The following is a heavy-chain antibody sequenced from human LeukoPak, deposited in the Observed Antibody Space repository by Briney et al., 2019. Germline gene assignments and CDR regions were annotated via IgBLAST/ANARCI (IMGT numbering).Heavy chain of an antibody. J-gene: IGHJ3*02. CDR1: GFTFSSYG. Sequence: PGGSLRLSCAASGFTFSSYGMHWVRQAPRKGLEWVACIRYDGSNKYYADSVKGRFTISRDNSKNTLYLQMNSLRAEDTAVYYCARVFRPSLTVFIIRGAFDIWGQGTMVTVSS. CDR2: IRYDGSNK. V-gene: IGHV3-30*02. CDR3: ARVFRPSLTVFIIRGAFDI. D-gene: IGHD3-3*01.